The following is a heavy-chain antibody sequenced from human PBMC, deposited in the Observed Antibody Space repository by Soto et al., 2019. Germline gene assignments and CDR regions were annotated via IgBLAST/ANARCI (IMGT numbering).Heavy chain of an antibody. V-gene: IGHV3-64D*08. CDR2: ISSNGGST. J-gene: IGHJ4*02. D-gene: IGHD3-10*01. CDR1: GFKFSIYG. Sequence: PGGSQTLSCSPSGFKFSIYGMHWVRQTQGKGLEYVSAISSNGGSTYYADSVKGRFTISRDNSKNTLYLQMSSLRAEDTAVYYCVKARLLWFGELLYPMYFDYSGQGTLVTVSS. CDR3: VKARLLWFGELLYPMYFDY.